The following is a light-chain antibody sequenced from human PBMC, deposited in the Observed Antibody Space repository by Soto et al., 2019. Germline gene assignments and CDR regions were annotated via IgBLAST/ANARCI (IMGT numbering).Light chain of an antibody. CDR3: LFTYGDTRV. Sequence: QAVVTQEPSLTVSPGGTVTLTCGFTTGAVTSGHYPYWFQQKPGQAPRTLIYDTSRKHSWTPVRFSGSLLGGKAALTLSGAQPEDEADYYCLFTYGDTRVFGGGTKVTVL. CDR1: TGAVTSGHY. V-gene: IGLV7-46*01. J-gene: IGLJ2*01. CDR2: DTS.